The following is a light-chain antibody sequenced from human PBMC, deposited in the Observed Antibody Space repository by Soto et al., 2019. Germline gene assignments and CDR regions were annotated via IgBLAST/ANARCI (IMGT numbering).Light chain of an antibody. J-gene: IGKJ4*01. V-gene: IGKV3-20*01. CDR3: QQYASSPLT. CDR2: GVS. Sequence: EIVLTQSPCTLSLYSGERATLSCRASQSVRCNYLAWYQQKPGQAPRLLIDGVSSRATGIPDRFGGSGSGKDFTLTISRLEPEDFAVYYCQQYASSPLTFGGGTTVEIK. CDR1: QSVRCNY.